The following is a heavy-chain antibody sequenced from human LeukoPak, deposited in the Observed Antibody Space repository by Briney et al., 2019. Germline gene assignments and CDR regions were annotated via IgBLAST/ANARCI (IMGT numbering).Heavy chain of an antibody. Sequence: ASETLSLTCAIYSESFSGYYWGWIRQPPGKGLEWIGSIYYSGSTYYNPSLKSRVTISVDTSKNQFSLKLSSVTAADTAVYYCARDYSDSSGYYYGWFDPWGQGTLVTVSS. CDR3: ARDYSDSSGYYYGWFDP. D-gene: IGHD3-22*01. CDR2: IYYSGST. V-gene: IGHV4-34*01. CDR1: SESFSGYY. J-gene: IGHJ5*02.